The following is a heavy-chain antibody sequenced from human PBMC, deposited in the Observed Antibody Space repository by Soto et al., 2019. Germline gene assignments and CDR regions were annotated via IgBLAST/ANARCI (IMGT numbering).Heavy chain of an antibody. J-gene: IGHJ4*02. Sequence: QVQLVQSGAEVKKPGSSVKVSCKASGGTFSSYSINWVRQAPGQGLEWMGEINPIFGTANYAQKFQGRVTITADESTRTAYMELSSLRSEDTAVYYCARDGGRHSGGIDYWGQGTLVTVPS. D-gene: IGHD1-26*01. CDR1: GGTFSSYS. CDR3: ARDGGRHSGGIDY. CDR2: INPIFGTA. V-gene: IGHV1-69*01.